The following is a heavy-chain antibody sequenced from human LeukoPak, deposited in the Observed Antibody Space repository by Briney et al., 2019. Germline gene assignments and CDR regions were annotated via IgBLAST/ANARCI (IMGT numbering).Heavy chain of an antibody. V-gene: IGHV4-59*01. CDR1: GGSISSYY. CDR2: IYYSGST. CDR3: ARGGRTADY. Sequence: SETLSLTCTVSGGSISSYYWSWIRQPPGKGLEWIGYIYYSGSTYYNPSLKSRVTISVDTSKNQFSLRLNSVTAADTAVYYCARGGRTADYWGQGTLVTVSS. J-gene: IGHJ4*02. D-gene: IGHD2-8*02.